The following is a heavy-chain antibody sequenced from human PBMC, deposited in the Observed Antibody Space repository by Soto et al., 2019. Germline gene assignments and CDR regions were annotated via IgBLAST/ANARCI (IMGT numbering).Heavy chain of an antibody. D-gene: IGHD3-3*01. CDR1: GGSISSGGYY. Sequence: PSETLSLTCTVSGGSISSGGYYWSWIRQHPGKGLEWIGYIYYSGSTYYNPSLKSRATISVDTSKNQFSLKLSSVTAADTAVYYCARATGSYDFWSGSGNWFDPWGQGTLVTVSS. V-gene: IGHV4-31*02. J-gene: IGHJ5*02. CDR3: ARATGSYDFWSGSGNWFDP. CDR2: IYYSGST.